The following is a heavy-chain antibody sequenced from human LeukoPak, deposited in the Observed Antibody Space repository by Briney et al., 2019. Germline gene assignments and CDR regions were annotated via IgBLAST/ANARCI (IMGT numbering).Heavy chain of an antibody. CDR2: TYTSGST. CDR3: ARESRYISSWYTDY. V-gene: IGHV4-4*07. CDR1: GGSISSYY. D-gene: IGHD6-13*01. J-gene: IGHJ4*02. Sequence: PSETLSLTCTVSGGSISSYYWSWIRQPAGKGLEWIGRTYTSGSTNYNPSLKSRVTMSVDTSKNQFSLKLSSVTAADTAVYYCARESRYISSWYTDYWGQGTLVTVSS.